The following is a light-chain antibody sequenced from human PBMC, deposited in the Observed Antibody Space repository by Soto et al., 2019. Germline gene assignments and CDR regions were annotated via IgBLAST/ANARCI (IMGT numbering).Light chain of an antibody. CDR2: EVG. CDR3: SSYTSSNIVV. CDR1: SSDIGTYIY. Sequence: QSALTQPASVSGSPGQSITISCTGTSSDIGTYIYVSWYLQHPGKAPKLLIYEVGNRPSGVSNRFSGSKSGNTASLTISGLQAEDEADYYCSSYTSSNIVVFGGGTKLTVL. J-gene: IGLJ2*01. V-gene: IGLV2-14*01.